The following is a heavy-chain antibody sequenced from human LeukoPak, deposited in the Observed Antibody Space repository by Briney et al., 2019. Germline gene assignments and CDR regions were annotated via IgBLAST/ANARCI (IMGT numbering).Heavy chain of an antibody. CDR1: GFTVSTNY. J-gene: IGHJ4*02. D-gene: IGHD5-18*01. Sequence: GGSLRLSCAASGFTVSTNYMSWVRQAPGKGLEWVSVVYMGGTTYYADSVKGRFTISRDSTKNTIYLQMNNLRAEDTAVYYCARGLLRDGYTYTYSFDYWGQGTLVTVSS. CDR3: ARGLLRDGYTYTYSFDY. CDR2: VYMGGTT. V-gene: IGHV3-66*01.